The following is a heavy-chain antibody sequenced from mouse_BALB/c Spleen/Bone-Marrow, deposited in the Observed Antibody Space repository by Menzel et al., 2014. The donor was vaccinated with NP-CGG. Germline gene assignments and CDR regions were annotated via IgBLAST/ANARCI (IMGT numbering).Heavy chain of an antibody. CDR3: ARHAYYDQTEVSFVY. J-gene: IGHJ3*01. D-gene: IGHD2-4*01. CDR2: ISGGGSYI. Sequence: EVKVEESGGGLVKSGGSLKLSCAASGFTFNSYGMSWVRQTPEKRLEWVATISGGGSYIFYPDSVKGRFTISRDNAKNNLYLQLSSLRSEDTALYYCARHAYYDQTEVSFVYWGQGTLVTVSA. V-gene: IGHV5-9-2*01. CDR1: GFTFNSYG.